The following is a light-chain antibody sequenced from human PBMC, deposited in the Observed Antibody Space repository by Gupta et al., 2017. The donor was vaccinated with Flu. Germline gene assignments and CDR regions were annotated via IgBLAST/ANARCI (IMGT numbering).Light chain of an antibody. Sequence: SSVLTQPPSVSVAPGQTARFPRGGNNVGSKSVHWYQQKPGQAPVLVVYDNSDRPSGIPERFSGSKSGNTATLTISRVEAGDEADYYCQMWDSSSDPFYVFGTGTEVTVL. CDR3: QMWDSSSDPFYV. J-gene: IGLJ1*01. V-gene: IGLV3-21*02. CDR2: DNS. CDR1: NVGSKS.